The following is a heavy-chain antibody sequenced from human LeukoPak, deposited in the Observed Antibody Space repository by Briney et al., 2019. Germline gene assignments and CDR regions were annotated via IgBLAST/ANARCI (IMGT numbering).Heavy chain of an antibody. Sequence: GGSLRLSCAASGFTFSSYSMNWVRQAPGEGLEWVSSISSSSSYIYYADSVKGRFTISRENAKNSLYLQMNSLRAEDTAVYYCARVNLYYYDSSGHYGNDAFDIWGQGTMVTVSS. D-gene: IGHD3-22*01. CDR2: ISSSSSYI. CDR1: GFTFSSYS. CDR3: ARVNLYYYDSSGHYGNDAFDI. J-gene: IGHJ3*02. V-gene: IGHV3-21*01.